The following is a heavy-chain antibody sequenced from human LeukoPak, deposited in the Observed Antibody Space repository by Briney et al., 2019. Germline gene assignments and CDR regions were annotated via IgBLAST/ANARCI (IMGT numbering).Heavy chain of an antibody. Sequence: PSETLSLTCTVSGGFISGHYWSWIRQPPGKGLEWIGYSHDSGSTNYNASLTSRVTLSVDTSKNQFSLKLTFVTAADTAVYYCARGGWYEDYWGQGTLVTVSS. CDR3: ARGGWYEDY. D-gene: IGHD6-19*01. V-gene: IGHV4-59*11. CDR2: SHDSGST. J-gene: IGHJ4*02. CDR1: GGFISGHY.